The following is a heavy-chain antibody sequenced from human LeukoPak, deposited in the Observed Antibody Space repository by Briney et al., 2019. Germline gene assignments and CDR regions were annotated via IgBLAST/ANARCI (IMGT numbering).Heavy chain of an antibody. CDR1: EFFSMYS. CDR2: VAYDGKHQ. Sequence: GGSLRLSCAASEFFSMYSMHWVRQAPGKGLEWVAAVAYDGKHQYYADSVKGRFTISKDNFKNTLYMNNLKPEDTAVYYCAGGVRGVSSWFDPCGQGTLVTVSS. J-gene: IGHJ5*02. V-gene: IGHV3-30*04. CDR3: AGGVRGVSSWFDP. D-gene: IGHD3-10*01.